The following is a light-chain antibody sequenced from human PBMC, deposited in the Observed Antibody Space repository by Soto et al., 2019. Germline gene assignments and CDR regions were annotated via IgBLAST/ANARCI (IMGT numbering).Light chain of an antibody. Sequence: MVLPKSPATLSFPQGEEATLSCRASKRVSSYLAWYQQKPGQAPRLLIYDASNRATGIPARFSGSGSGTDLTLTISSLEPEDFAVYYCQQRNNWPPWTFGQGTKVEIK. CDR2: DAS. CDR1: KRVSSY. V-gene: IGKV3-11*01. CDR3: QQRNNWPPWT. J-gene: IGKJ1*01.